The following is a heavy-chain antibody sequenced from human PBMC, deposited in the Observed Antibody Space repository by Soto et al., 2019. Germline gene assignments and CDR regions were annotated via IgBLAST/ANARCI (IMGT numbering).Heavy chain of an antibody. CDR1: GGSISSYS. CDR2: IYYSGST. D-gene: IGHD3-22*01. J-gene: IGHJ5*02. V-gene: IGHV4-59*08. CDR3: GRGVRADEFITGDNWFDP. Sequence: SETLSLTCTVSGGSISSYSWNWIRQPPGKGLEWIGYIYYSGSTKYNPSLESRVTISVDTSKNQFSLKLSSVTATDTAVYYCGRGVRADEFITGDNWFDPWGQGTLVTVSS.